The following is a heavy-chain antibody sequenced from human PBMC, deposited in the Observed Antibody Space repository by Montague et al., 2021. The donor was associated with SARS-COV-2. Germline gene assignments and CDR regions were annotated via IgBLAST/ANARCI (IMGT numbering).Heavy chain of an antibody. CDR3: ARHVRSLMVRGPDFDY. CDR2: IYYSGTT. CDR1: GGSISSSSYE. Sequence: ETLSLTCTVSGGSISSSSYEWGWIRQPPGKGLEWIGSIYYSGTTYYNPSLKSRVTISVDTSKNQFSLKLSSVTAADTAVYYCARHVRSLMVRGPDFDYWGQGTLVTVSS. J-gene: IGHJ4*02. D-gene: IGHD3-10*01. V-gene: IGHV4-39*01.